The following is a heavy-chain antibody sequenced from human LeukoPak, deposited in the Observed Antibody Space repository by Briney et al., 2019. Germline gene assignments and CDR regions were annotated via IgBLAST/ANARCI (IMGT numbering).Heavy chain of an antibody. Sequence: SETLSLTCTVSGAYISSYYWSWIRQPAGKGLEWIGRIDTSGSTNYNPSLKSRVTISVDTSKNQFSLKLSSVTAADTAMYYCARDHSSGWYRGAFDIWGQGTRLTVSS. CDR1: GAYISSYY. J-gene: IGHJ3*02. V-gene: IGHV4-4*07. D-gene: IGHD6-19*01. CDR2: IDTSGST. CDR3: ARDHSSGWYRGAFDI.